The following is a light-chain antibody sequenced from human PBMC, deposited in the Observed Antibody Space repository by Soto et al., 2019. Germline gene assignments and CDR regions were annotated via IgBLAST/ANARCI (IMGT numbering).Light chain of an antibody. Sequence: EIVLTQSPATLSLSPGERATLSCRASQNINSNLAWYQKKTCQPPRLVIYDSSNRATDIPPRFSGSGSGTDFTLTISSLAPEDFAIYYCQQRNGWPLTFGGGTKVEIK. CDR3: QQRNGWPLT. CDR1: QNINSN. CDR2: DSS. V-gene: IGKV3-11*01. J-gene: IGKJ4*01.